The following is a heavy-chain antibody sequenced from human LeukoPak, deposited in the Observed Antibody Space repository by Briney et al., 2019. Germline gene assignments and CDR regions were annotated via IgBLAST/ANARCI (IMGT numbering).Heavy chain of an antibody. D-gene: IGHD6-6*01. J-gene: IGHJ5*02. Sequence: SETLSLTCTVSGGSISSYYWSWIRQPPGKGLEWIGYIYYSGSTNYNPSLKSRVTISVDTSKNQFSLKLSPVTAADTAVYYCARIRIAARQGGWFDPWGQGTLVTVSS. CDR2: IYYSGST. CDR3: ARIRIAARQGGWFDP. V-gene: IGHV4-59*01. CDR1: GGSISSYY.